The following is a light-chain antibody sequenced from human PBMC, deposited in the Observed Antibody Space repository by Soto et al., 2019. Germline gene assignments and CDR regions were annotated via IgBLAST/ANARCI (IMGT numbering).Light chain of an antibody. V-gene: IGLV2-11*01. CDR3: CSHAGSYTYV. CDR1: SSDVGGYNY. Sequence: QSALTQPRSVSGSPGQSLTISCTGTSSDVGGYNYVSWYQQQPGKAPKLKIYDVTKRPSGVPDSFSGSKSGNTASLTISGLQAEDEGDYYCCSHAGSYTYVFGTGTKVTVL. J-gene: IGLJ1*01. CDR2: DVT.